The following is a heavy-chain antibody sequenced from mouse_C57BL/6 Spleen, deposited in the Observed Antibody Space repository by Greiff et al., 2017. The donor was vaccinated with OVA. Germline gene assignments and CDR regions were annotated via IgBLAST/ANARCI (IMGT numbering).Heavy chain of an antibody. CDR2: ISSGSSTI. Sequence: EVKVIESGGGLVKPGGSLKLSCAASGFTFSDYGMHWVRQAPEKGLEWVAYISSGSSTIYYADTVKGRFTISRDNAKNTLFLQMTSLRSEDTAMYYCARRGYYGSSYYAMDYWGQGTSVTVSS. D-gene: IGHD1-1*01. CDR3: ARRGYYGSSYYAMDY. CDR1: GFTFSDYG. J-gene: IGHJ4*01. V-gene: IGHV5-17*01.